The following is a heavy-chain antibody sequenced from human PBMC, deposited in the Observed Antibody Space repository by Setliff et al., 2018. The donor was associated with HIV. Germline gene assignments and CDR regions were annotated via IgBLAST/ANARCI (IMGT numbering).Heavy chain of an antibody. CDR2: TYTNGST. Sequence: SETLSLTCTVSGDSITSYYWTWIRQPAGKGLEWIGRTYTNGSTDYNPALKRRSTISLDTSNNQFSLKLTSVTAADTAVYYCAREKTAYTNYYFDYWGQGTLVTVSS. J-gene: IGHJ4*02. CDR1: GDSITSYY. CDR3: AREKTAYTNYYFDY. D-gene: IGHD4-4*01. V-gene: IGHV4-4*07.